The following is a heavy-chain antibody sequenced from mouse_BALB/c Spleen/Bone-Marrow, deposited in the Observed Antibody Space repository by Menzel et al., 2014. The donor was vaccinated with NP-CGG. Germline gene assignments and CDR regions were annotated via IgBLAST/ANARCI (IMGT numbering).Heavy chain of an antibody. Sequence: VQPKEYGGGLVKPGGSLKLSCAASGFTFSSYAMSWVRQTPEKRLEWVASISSGGSTYYPDSVKGRFTISIDNARNILYLQMSSLRSEDTAMYYCGREEYGQTVYAMDYWGQGTSVTGSS. J-gene: IGHJ4*01. CDR3: GREEYGQTVYAMDY. D-gene: IGHD2-10*02. CDR1: GFTFSSYA. V-gene: IGHV5-6-5*01. CDR2: ISSGGST.